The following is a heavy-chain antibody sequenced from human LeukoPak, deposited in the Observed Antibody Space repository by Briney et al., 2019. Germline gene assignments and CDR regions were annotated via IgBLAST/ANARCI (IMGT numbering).Heavy chain of an antibody. D-gene: IGHD6-19*01. V-gene: IGHV3-21*01. J-gene: IGHJ6*02. CDR3: ARGIAVAGTETYYYGMDV. Sequence: GGSLRLSCAASGFTFSSYSMNWVRQAPGKGLDWVSSISSSSSYIYYADSVKGRFTISGDNAKNSLYLQMNRLRAEDTAVYYCARGIAVAGTETYYYGMDVWGQGTTVTVSS. CDR2: ISSSSSYI. CDR1: GFTFSSYS.